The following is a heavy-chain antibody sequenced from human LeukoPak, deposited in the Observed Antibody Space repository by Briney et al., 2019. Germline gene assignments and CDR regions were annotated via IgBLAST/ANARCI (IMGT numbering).Heavy chain of an antibody. J-gene: IGHJ6*02. CDR1: GYTFTSYD. V-gene: IGHV1-8*01. D-gene: IGHD2-15*01. CDR2: MNPNSGNT. CDR3: ASMGYCSGGSCYPYYYYGLDV. Sequence: ASVKVSCKASGYTFTSYDINWVRQATGHGLEWMGWMNPNSGNTGYAQKFQGRVTMTRNTSISTAYMELSSLRSEDTAVYYCASMGYCSGGSCYPYYYYGLDVWGQGTTVTVSS.